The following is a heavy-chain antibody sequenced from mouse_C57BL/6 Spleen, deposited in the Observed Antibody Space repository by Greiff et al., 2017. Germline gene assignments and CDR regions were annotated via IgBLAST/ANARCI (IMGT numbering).Heavy chain of an antibody. Sequence: EVQLQQSGPELVKPGASVKISCKASGYTFTDYYMNWVKQSHGKSLEWIGDINPNNGGTSYNQKFKGKATLTVDKSSSTAYMELRSLTSEDSAVYYCAMGGPWAMDYWGQGTSVTVSS. CDR2: INPNNGGT. J-gene: IGHJ4*01. V-gene: IGHV1-26*01. CDR1: GYTFTDYY. CDR3: AMGGPWAMDY.